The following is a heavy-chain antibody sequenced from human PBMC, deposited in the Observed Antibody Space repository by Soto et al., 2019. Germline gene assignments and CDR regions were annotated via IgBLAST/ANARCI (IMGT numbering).Heavy chain of an antibody. J-gene: IGHJ6*03. CDR2: INPSGGST. CDR1: GYTFTSYY. D-gene: IGHD3-10*01. Sequence: ASVQVSCKASGYTFTSYYMHLVRQAPGQGLEWLGIINPSGGSTSYAQKFQGRVTMTRDTSTSTVYMELSSLRSEDTAVYYCARTGSAKHSYYYYYMDVWGKGTTVTVSS. V-gene: IGHV1-46*03. CDR3: ARTGSAKHSYYYYYMDV.